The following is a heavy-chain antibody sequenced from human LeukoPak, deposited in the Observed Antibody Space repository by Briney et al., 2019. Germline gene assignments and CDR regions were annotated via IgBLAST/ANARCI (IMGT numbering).Heavy chain of an antibody. Sequence: PGGSLRLSCAASGFTFSSYAMSWVRQAPGKGLEWVSSISSSSSYIYYADSVKGRFTISRDNAKNSLYLQMNSLRAEDTAVYYCAREYGSYSSSWHDAFDIWGQGTMVTVSS. D-gene: IGHD6-13*01. CDR3: AREYGSYSSSWHDAFDI. CDR1: GFTFSSYA. V-gene: IGHV3-21*01. CDR2: ISSSSSYI. J-gene: IGHJ3*02.